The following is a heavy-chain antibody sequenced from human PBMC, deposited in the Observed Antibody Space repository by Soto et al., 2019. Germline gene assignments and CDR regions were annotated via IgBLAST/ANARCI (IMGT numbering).Heavy chain of an antibody. CDR3: VRTSLVVAAATREDY. Sequence: GGSLRLSCAASGFTFRNYAMSWVRQAPWRGLECVSGISDSGAGTAYADSVKGRFTISRDNAKNTLYLQMNSLRAEDTAVYYCVRTSLVVAAATREDYWXQGTLVTVSS. CDR2: ISDSGAGT. CDR1: GFTFRNYA. D-gene: IGHD2-15*01. J-gene: IGHJ4*02. V-gene: IGHV3-23*01.